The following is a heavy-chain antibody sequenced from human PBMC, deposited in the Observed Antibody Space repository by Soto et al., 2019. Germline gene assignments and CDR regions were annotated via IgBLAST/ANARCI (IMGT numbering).Heavy chain of an antibody. Sequence: EVQLLESGGGLVQPGGSLRVSCAASGFTFSTSGMGWVRQAPGKGLEWLSVLGGSGSSAYYADSVKGRFTISRDNSKNTLYLQMNSLRTEDTATYYCAKLSVAAWYFDLWGRGTLVTVSS. J-gene: IGHJ2*01. V-gene: IGHV3-23*01. CDR2: LGGSGSSA. CDR3: AKLSVAAWYFDL. D-gene: IGHD6-19*01. CDR1: GFTFSTSG.